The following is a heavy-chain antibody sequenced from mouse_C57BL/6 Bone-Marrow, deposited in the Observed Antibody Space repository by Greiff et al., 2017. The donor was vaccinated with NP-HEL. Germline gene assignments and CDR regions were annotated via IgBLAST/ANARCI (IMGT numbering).Heavy chain of an antibody. CDR1: GFTFSSYA. CDR2: ISDGGSYT. CDR3: ARDMISYAMDY. D-gene: IGHD2-4*01. V-gene: IGHV5-4*01. J-gene: IGHJ4*01. Sequence: EVQVVESGGGLVKPGGSLKLSCAASGFTFSSYAMSWVRQTPEKRLEWVATISDGGSYTYYPDNVKGRFTISRDNAKNNLYLQMSHLKSEDTAMYYCARDMISYAMDYWGQGTSATVSS.